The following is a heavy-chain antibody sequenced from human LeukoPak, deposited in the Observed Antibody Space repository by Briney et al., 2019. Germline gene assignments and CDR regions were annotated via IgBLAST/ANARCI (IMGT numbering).Heavy chain of an antibody. Sequence: GGFLRLSCAASGFTFITYSMNWVRQAPGKGLEWVSYISGSSGTIYYADSVKGRFTISRDNAKNSLFLQMNTLRAEDTAVYYCARELYGDYAGDYWGQGVPVTVSP. CDR3: ARELYGDYAGDY. V-gene: IGHV3-48*01. D-gene: IGHD4-17*01. J-gene: IGHJ4*02. CDR1: GFTFITYS. CDR2: ISGSSGTI.